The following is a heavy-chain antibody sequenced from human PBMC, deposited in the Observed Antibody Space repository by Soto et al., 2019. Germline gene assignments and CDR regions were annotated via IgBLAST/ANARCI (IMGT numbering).Heavy chain of an antibody. CDR3: XXXXXXXXXXXMXV. CDR2: IWYDGSNK. J-gene: IGHJ6*02. Sequence: QVQLVESGGGVVQPGRSLRLSCAASGFAFSNYGMHWVRQAPGKGLEWVAVIWYDGSNKYYADSVKGRFTISRDNSKNTLYVQMNSLRAEXTAVXXXXXXXXXXXXXXMXVWGQGTTVTVSS. V-gene: IGHV3-33*01. CDR1: GFAFSNYG.